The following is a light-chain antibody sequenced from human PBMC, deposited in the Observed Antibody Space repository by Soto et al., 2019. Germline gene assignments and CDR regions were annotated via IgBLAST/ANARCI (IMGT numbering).Light chain of an antibody. CDR3: CSYAGSYTHVA. CDR1: SSDVGGYNY. V-gene: IGLV2-11*01. CDR2: DVS. Sequence: QSALTQPRSVSGSPGQSVTISCTGTSSDVGGYNYVSWYQQHPGKAPKLMIYDVSKRPSGVPDRFSGSKSGNTASLTISGLQAEDDADYYCCSYAGSYTHVAFGGGTKVTVL. J-gene: IGLJ2*01.